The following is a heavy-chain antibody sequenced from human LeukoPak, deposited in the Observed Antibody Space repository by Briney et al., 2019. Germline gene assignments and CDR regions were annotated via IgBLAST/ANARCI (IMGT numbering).Heavy chain of an antibody. CDR3: AKDDGSATMGFDS. CDR1: GGTFTNYA. J-gene: IGHJ5*01. CDR2: IIPIFRTT. Sequence: ASVKVSCKASGGTFTNYAFSWVQQAPGQGLEWMGGIIPIFRTTNYAEHFQGRVTITTDESTSTAYLDLSSLRSEDTAVYYCAKDDGSATMGFDSWGQGTLVSVSS. V-gene: IGHV1-69*05.